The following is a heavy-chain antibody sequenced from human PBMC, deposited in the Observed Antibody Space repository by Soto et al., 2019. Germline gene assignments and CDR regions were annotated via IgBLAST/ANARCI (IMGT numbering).Heavy chain of an antibody. Sequence: SETLSLTCAVYGGAFSGYYWSWIRQPPGKGLEWIGEINHSGSTNYNPSLKSRVTISVDTSKNQFSLKLSSVTAADTAVYYCARGRITGTRHNWFDPWGQGTLVPVSS. D-gene: IGHD1-7*01. V-gene: IGHV4-34*01. CDR3: ARGRITGTRHNWFDP. CDR2: INHSGST. J-gene: IGHJ5*02. CDR1: GGAFSGYY.